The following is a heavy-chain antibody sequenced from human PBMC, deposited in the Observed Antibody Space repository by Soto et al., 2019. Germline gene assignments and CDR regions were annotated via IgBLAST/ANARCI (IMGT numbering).Heavy chain of an antibody. V-gene: IGHV1-18*01. CDR3: ARGRHGDY. CDR2: ISAHNGNT. CDR1: GYGFTTYG. Sequence: QVHLVQSGAEVKKPGASVKVSCKGSGYGFTTYGITWVRQAPGQGLEWMAWISAHNGNTNYAQKLQGRVTVTRDTSTSTADRELRRLRSDDTAVYYSARGRHGDYWGQGALVTVSS. J-gene: IGHJ4*02.